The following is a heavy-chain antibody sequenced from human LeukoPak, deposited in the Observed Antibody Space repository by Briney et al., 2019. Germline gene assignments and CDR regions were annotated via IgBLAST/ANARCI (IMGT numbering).Heavy chain of an antibody. Sequence: PSETLSLTCAVYGGSFSGYYWSWIRQPPGKGLEWIGEINHSGSTNYNPSLKSRVTISVGTSKNQFSLKLSSVTAADTAVYYCARSYSSGYVYYWGQGTLVTVSS. CDR2: INHSGST. V-gene: IGHV4-34*09. D-gene: IGHD3-22*01. CDR1: GGSFSGYY. CDR3: ARSYSSGYVYY. J-gene: IGHJ4*02.